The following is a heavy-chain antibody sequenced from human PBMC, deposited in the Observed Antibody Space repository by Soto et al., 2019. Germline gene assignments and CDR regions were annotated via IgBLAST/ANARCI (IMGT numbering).Heavy chain of an antibody. Sequence: SLRLSCTASGFTFGDYSMSWFRHSPGNGREWVGFIRSKAYGGTTEYAASVKGRFTISRDDSKSIAYLQMNSLKTEDTAVYYCTRFSMPRVYGMDVWGQGTTVTVSS. V-gene: IGHV3-49*03. CDR1: GFTFGDYS. CDR3: TRFSMPRVYGMDV. CDR2: IRSKAYGGTT. D-gene: IGHD2-2*01. J-gene: IGHJ6*02.